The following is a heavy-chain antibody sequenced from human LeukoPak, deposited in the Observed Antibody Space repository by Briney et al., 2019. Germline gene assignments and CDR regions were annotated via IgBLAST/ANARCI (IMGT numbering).Heavy chain of an antibody. V-gene: IGHV1-69-2*01. CDR2: VDPEDGET. CDR3: ATVAKRWLQMGY. CDR1: GYTFTDYY. J-gene: IGHJ4*02. D-gene: IGHD5-24*01. Sequence: ASVKVSCKVSGYTFTDYYMHWVQQAPGKGLEWMGLVDPEDGETIYAEKFQGRVTITADTSTDTAYMELSSLRSEDTAVYYCATVAKRWLQMGYSGQGTLVTVSS.